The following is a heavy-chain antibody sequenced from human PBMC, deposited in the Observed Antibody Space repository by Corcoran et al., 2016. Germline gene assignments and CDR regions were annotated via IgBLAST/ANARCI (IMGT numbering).Heavy chain of an antibody. V-gene: IGHV3-73*02. CDR2: IRSKANSYAT. Sequence: EVQLVESGGGLVQPGGSLKLSCAASGFTFSGSAMHWVRQASGKGLEWVGRIRSKANSYATAYAASVKGRFTISRDDSKNTAYLQMNSLKTEDTAVYYCTRTGRDYDSTPWFDPWGQGTLVTVSS. D-gene: IGHD3-22*01. CDR3: TRTGRDYDSTPWFDP. CDR1: GFTFSGSA. J-gene: IGHJ5*02.